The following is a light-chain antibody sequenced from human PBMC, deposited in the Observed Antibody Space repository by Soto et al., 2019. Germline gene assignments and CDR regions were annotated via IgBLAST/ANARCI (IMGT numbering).Light chain of an antibody. Sequence: DTQMTQSPSSLSASAGDRVTITCRASQGISNSLAWYQQKPGKVPELLIYGASTLQPGVPSRFSGSGSGTDFALTISSLQPEDVATYYCQNYNSAPRTFGQGTKVELK. CDR3: QNYNSAPRT. V-gene: IGKV1-27*01. CDR2: GAS. J-gene: IGKJ1*01. CDR1: QGISNS.